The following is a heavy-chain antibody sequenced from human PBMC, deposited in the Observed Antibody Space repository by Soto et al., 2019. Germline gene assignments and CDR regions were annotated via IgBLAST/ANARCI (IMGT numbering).Heavy chain of an antibody. J-gene: IGHJ5*02. CDR2: INHSGST. CDR1: GRSFSGYY. V-gene: IGHV4-34*01. CDR3: ARGPGYCSSTSCYGHWSDP. Sequence: SDVLSLTCAFYGRSFSGYYWSLIRQPPGKGLEWIGEINHSGSTNYNPSLKSRVTISVDTSKNQFSLKLRPVTAADTAVYYCARGPGYCSSTSCYGHWSDPGGQGTLVPAPQ. D-gene: IGHD2-2*01.